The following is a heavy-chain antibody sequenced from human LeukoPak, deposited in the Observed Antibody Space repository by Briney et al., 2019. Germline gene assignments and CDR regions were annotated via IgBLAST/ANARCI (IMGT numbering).Heavy chain of an antibody. CDR3: ARYCSSTSCYSYYYMDV. J-gene: IGHJ6*03. Sequence: SETLSLTCTVSGGSISSGDYYWSWIRQPPGKGLEWIGYIYYSGSTHYNPSLKSRVTISVDTSKNQFSLKLSSVTAADTAVYYCARYCSSTSCYSYYYMDVWGKGTTVTVSS. CDR2: IYYSGST. V-gene: IGHV4-30-4*08. D-gene: IGHD2-2*02. CDR1: GGSISSGDYY.